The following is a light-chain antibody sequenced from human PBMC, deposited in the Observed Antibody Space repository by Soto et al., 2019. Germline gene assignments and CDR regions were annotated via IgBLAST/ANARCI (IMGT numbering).Light chain of an antibody. CDR2: AAS. CDR3: QQGNSFPLA. J-gene: IGKJ4*01. Sequence: DIQMTQSPSSVSASVGDRVTITCRASQGIGSWLAWYQQKPGKAPKLLISAASSLQSGVPTRFSGSGSGTDFTLTIWSLQPEDFATYFWQQGNSFPLAFGGGTKVEIK. CDR1: QGIGSW. V-gene: IGKV1-12*01.